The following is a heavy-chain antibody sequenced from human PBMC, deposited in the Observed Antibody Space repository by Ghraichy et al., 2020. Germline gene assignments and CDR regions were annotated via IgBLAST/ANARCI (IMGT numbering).Heavy chain of an antibody. J-gene: IGHJ4*02. V-gene: IGHV3-30*02. CDR2: IRYDGGDK. Sequence: GGSLRLSCAASGFTFSNYAMHWVRQAPGKGLEWLSFIRYDGGDKDYADSVQGRFTLSRDSAKNTLYLQMNSLRTEDTAVYYCAKDQAFRGTYYGFVDNWGQGTLVTVSS. D-gene: IGHD1-26*01. CDR3: AKDQAFRGTYYGFVDN. CDR1: GFTFSNYA.